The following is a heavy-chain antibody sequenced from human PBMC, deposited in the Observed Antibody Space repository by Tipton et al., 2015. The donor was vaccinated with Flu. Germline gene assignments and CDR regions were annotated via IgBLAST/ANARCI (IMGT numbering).Heavy chain of an antibody. Sequence: QVQLVQSGAEVKKPGASVKVSCKASGYTFTGYYMHWVRQAPGQGLEWMGWINPNSGGTNYAQKFQGRVTMARDTSISTAYMELSRLRSDDTAVYYCARVRVRPDPYYYGMDVWGQGTTVTVSS. CDR2: INPNSGGT. CDR1: GYTFTGYY. J-gene: IGHJ6*02. V-gene: IGHV1-2*02. CDR3: ARVRVRPDPYYYGMDV. D-gene: IGHD4/OR15-4a*01.